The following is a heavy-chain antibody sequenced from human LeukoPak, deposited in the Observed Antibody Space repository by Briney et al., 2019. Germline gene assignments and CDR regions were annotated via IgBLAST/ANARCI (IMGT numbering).Heavy chain of an antibody. Sequence: SETLSLTCTVSGGPISSYHWSCIRQPPGKGLEWIVYIYYSGSTNYNPSLKSRVNISVDTSKNQFSLKLSSVTAADTAVYYCARGVSYYDSSGYYNEYFQHWGQGTLVTVSS. J-gene: IGHJ1*01. CDR1: GGPISSYH. V-gene: IGHV4-59*08. CDR2: IYYSGST. D-gene: IGHD3-22*01. CDR3: ARGVSYYDSSGYYNEYFQH.